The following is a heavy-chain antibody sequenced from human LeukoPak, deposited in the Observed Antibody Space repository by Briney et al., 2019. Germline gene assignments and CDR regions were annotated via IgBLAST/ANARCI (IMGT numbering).Heavy chain of an antibody. CDR3: ALCSGGSCSYEDY. CDR1: GYTFTGYY. D-gene: IGHD2-15*01. CDR2: INPNSGGT. Sequence: ASVKVSCKASGYTFTGYYMHWVRQAPGQGLEWMGWINPNSGGTNYAQKFQGRVTMTRDTSISTAYMELSRLRSDDTAVYYCALCSGGSCSYEDYWGQGTLVTVSS. V-gene: IGHV1-2*02. J-gene: IGHJ4*02.